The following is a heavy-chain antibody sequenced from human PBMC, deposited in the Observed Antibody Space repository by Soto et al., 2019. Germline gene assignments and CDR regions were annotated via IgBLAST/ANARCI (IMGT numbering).Heavy chain of an antibody. J-gene: IGHJ4*02. D-gene: IGHD3-10*01. CDR3: ARMVVAPTYFDS. CDR2: INPNNGDT. V-gene: IGHV1-2*02. CDR1: GDTLTNSY. Sequence: ASVKVSCKASGDTLTNSYLHWVRQAPGQGLEWLGWINPNNGDTNYAQKFRGRVTMTRDTSTNTVYMELTRLRSEDTAVYFCARMVVAPTYFDSCGKGTPVTVAS.